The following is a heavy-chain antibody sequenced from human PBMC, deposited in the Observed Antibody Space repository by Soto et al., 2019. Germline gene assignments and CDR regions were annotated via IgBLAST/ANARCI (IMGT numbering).Heavy chain of an antibody. J-gene: IGHJ3*02. D-gene: IGHD6-19*01. V-gene: IGHV1-3*01. Sequence: ASVKVSCKASGYTFTSYAIHWVRQAPGQRLEWLGWINAGNGNTKYSQQFQRRVTITRDTSASTAYMELSSLRSEDTAVYYCSRSRSGWAYRDAFDIWGQGTMVTVSS. CDR2: INAGNGNT. CDR1: GYTFTSYA. CDR3: SRSRSGWAYRDAFDI.